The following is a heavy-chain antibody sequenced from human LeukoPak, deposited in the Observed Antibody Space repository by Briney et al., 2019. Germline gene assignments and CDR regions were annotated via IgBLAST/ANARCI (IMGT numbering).Heavy chain of an antibody. V-gene: IGHV3-9*01. Sequence: GRSLRLSCAASGFTFDDYAMHWVRQAPGKGLEWVSGISWNSGSIGFADSVKGRFTISRDNAKNSLYLQMNSLRAEDTALYYCAEGVVVVPAAIYYGMDVWGQGTTVTVSS. CDR2: ISWNSGSI. CDR3: AEGVVVVPAAIYYGMDV. D-gene: IGHD2-2*02. J-gene: IGHJ6*02. CDR1: GFTFDDYA.